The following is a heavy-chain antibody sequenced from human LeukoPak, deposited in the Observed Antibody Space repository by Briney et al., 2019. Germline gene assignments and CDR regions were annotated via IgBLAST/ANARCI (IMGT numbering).Heavy chain of an antibody. CDR2: IYTSGST. CDR3: ARVGRARLEGITGTTGNYHYYYMDV. J-gene: IGHJ6*03. V-gene: IGHV4-4*07. D-gene: IGHD1-7*01. CDR1: GGSISSYY. Sequence: SQTLSLTCTVSGGSISSYYWSWIRQPAGKGLEWIGRIYTSGSTKYNPSLKSRVTMSVDTSKNQFSLKLSSVTAADTDVYYCARVGRARLEGITGTTGNYHYYYMDVWGKGTTVTVSS.